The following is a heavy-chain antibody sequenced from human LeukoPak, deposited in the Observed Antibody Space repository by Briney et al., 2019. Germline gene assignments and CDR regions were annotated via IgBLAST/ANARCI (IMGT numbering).Heavy chain of an antibody. D-gene: IGHD4-17*01. CDR1: GFTFETYW. V-gene: IGHV3-74*01. CDR3: ARDEPTVTTGPPVGS. J-gene: IGHJ5*02. Sequence: PGGSLRLSCAASGFTFETYWMHWVRQAPGKGLVWVSCISGDGSTTNYADSVKGRFTISRDNAKNTLYLQMNSLSAEDTAVYYCARDEPTVTTGPPVGSWGQGTQVTVSS. CDR2: ISGDGSTT.